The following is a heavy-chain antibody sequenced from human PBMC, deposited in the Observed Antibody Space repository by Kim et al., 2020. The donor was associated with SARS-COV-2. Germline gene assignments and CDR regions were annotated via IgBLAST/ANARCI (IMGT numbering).Heavy chain of an antibody. J-gene: IGHJ4*02. V-gene: IGHV3-7*03. CDR2: IKRDGSQK. Sequence: GGSLRLSCTASGFTFSYYWMSWVRQAPGKGLEWVANIKRDGSQKTHVDSVAGRFTISRDDAENSLYLQMNSLRAEDTAVYFCVRDEWQQATVWGQGILVTVSS. CDR3: VRDEWQQATV. D-gene: IGHD6-13*01. CDR1: GFTFSYYW.